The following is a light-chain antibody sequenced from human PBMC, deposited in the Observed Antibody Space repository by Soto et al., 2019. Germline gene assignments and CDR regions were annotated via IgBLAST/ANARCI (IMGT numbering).Light chain of an antibody. Sequence: ETGMTQSPVALSVSPGESAALSCRASQSVGRNFAWYQQRPGQAPRVLIYGTSTTATGFPARFSVSGSGTDFTLTISSLQSEDFAVYYCQQYNKWPYTFGKENRLEIK. CDR1: QSVGRN. CDR2: GTS. V-gene: IGKV3-15*01. CDR3: QQYNKWPYT. J-gene: IGKJ2*01.